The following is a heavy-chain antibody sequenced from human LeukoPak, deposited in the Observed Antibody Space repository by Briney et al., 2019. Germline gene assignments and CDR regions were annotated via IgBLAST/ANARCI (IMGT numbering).Heavy chain of an antibody. Sequence: GSLRLSCAASGFTFSNAWMSWVRQAPGKGLEWVGRIKRKTDGGTTDYAAPVKGRFTISRDDSKNTLYLQMNSLKTEDTAVYYCTTDHYYGSGSSTRFDYWGQGTLVTVSS. CDR1: GFTFSNAW. CDR2: IKRKTDGGTT. V-gene: IGHV3-15*01. CDR3: TTDHYYGSGSSTRFDY. D-gene: IGHD3-10*01. J-gene: IGHJ4*02.